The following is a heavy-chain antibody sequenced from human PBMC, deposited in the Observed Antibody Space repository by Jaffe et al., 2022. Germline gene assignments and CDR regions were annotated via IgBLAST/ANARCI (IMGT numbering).Heavy chain of an antibody. D-gene: IGHD3-22*01. CDR3: ARGHHYYDSSGYPDY. J-gene: IGHJ4*02. CDR2: IYHSGST. CDR1: GYSISSGYY. Sequence: QVQLQESGPGLVKPSETLSLTCAVSGYSISSGYYWGWIRQPPGKGLEWIGSIYHSGSTYYNPSLKSRVTISVDTSKNQFSLKLSSVTAADTAVYYCARGHHYYDSSGYPDYWGQGTLVTVSS. V-gene: IGHV4-38-2*01.